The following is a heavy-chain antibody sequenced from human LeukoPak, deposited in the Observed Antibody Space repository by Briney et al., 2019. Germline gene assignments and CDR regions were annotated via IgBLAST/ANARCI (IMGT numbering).Heavy chain of an antibody. CDR3: VRGGYRGFDYEY. CDR2: IHTGGTT. D-gene: IGHD5-12*01. Sequence: GGSLRLSCVASGFDISYNYVGWVRQAPGKGPEWVSVIHTGGTTHYADSVKGRFTISKDNSNNTVYLQMNSVRVEDTAVYYCVRGGYRGFDYEYWGQGTLVTVSS. V-gene: IGHV3-53*01. J-gene: IGHJ4*02. CDR1: GFDISYNY.